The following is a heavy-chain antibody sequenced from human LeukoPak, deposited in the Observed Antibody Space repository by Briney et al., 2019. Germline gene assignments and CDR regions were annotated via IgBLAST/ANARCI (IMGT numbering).Heavy chain of an antibody. D-gene: IGHD4-17*01. V-gene: IGHV4-34*01. CDR1: GGSFSGYY. CDR3: ARARRYGGIIDL. Sequence: SETLSLTCAVYGGSFSGYYWSWIRQPPGKGLEWIWEINHSGSTNYNPSPKSRVTISVDTSKNKFSLMLISVPAAHTAVYYCARARRYGGIIDLWGQGTLVTGSS. J-gene: IGHJ4*02. CDR2: INHSGST.